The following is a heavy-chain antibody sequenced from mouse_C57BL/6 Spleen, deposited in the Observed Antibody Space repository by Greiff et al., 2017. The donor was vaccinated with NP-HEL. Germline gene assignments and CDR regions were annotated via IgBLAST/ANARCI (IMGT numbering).Heavy chain of an antibody. Sequence: QVQLQQPGAELVRPGSSVKLSCKASGYTFTSYWMHWVKQRPIQGLEWIGNIDPSDSETHYNQKFKDKATLTVDKSSSTAYMQLSSLTSEDSAVYDCARSWLLRRDYFDYWGQGTTLTVSS. CDR2: IDPSDSET. J-gene: IGHJ2*01. CDR1: GYTFTSYW. V-gene: IGHV1-52*01. D-gene: IGHD2-3*01. CDR3: ARSWLLRRDYFDY.